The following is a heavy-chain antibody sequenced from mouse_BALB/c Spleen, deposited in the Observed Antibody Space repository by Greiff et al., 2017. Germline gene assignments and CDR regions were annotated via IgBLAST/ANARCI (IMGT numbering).Heavy chain of an antibody. CDR2: ISDGGSYT. D-gene: IGHD2-1*01. J-gene: IGHJ3*01. CDR3: ARAYGRSWFAY. Sequence: EVKLVESGGGLVKPGGSLKLSCAASGFTFSDYYMYWVRQTPEKRLEWVATISDGGSYTYYPDSVKGRFTISRDNAKNNLYLQMSSLKSEDTAMYYCARAYGRSWFAYWGQGTLVTVSA. V-gene: IGHV5-4*02. CDR1: GFTFSDYY.